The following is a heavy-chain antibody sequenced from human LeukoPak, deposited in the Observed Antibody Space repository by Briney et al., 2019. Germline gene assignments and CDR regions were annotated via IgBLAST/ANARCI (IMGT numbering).Heavy chain of an antibody. V-gene: IGHV1-69*04. Sequence: PSVKLSCKASRGTFSSYATSWVRHPPGQGLEWIGRIIPILGIANYAQKFQGRVTITADKSTSTAYMEMSSLRSEDTAVSYCARDSNGSGSFHYYYYYGMDVWGQGTTVTVSS. CDR2: IIPILGIA. J-gene: IGHJ6*02. D-gene: IGHD3-10*01. CDR1: RGTFSSYA. CDR3: ARDSNGSGSFHYYYYYGMDV.